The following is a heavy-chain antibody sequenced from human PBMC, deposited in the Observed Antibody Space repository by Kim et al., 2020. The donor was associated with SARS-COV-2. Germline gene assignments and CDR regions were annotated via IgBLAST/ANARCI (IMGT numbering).Heavy chain of an antibody. J-gene: IGHJ6*01. CDR3: SSAAVATCYALIYVYY. V-gene: IGHV3-30*04. Sequence: GGSLRLSCAASGFTFSSYSMHWVRQAPGKGLEWVAVISFDGGGGSSAYSVTVRVTITSATSKNTLSLHMNILSPKTTAVDVCSSAAVATCYALIYVYY. CDR1: GFTFSSYS. CDR2: ISFDGGGG. D-gene: IGHD4-4*01.